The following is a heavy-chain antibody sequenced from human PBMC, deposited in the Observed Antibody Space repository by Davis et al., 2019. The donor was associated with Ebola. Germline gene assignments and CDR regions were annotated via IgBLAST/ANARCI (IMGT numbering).Heavy chain of an antibody. V-gene: IGHV1-18*01. D-gene: IGHD4-17*01. CDR3: ASGDYGDYVIDYYGMDV. CDR1: GYTFTSYG. J-gene: IGHJ6*02. Sequence: ASVKVSCKASGYTFTSYGISWVRQAPGQGLEWMGWISAYNGNTNYAQKLQGRVTMTTDTSTSTAYMELRSLRSDDTAVYYCASGDYGDYVIDYYGMDVWGQGTTVTVSS. CDR2: ISAYNGNT.